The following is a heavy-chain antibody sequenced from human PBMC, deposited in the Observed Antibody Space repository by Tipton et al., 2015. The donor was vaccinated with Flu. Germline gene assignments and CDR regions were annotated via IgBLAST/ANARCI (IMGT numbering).Heavy chain of an antibody. V-gene: IGHV4-38-2*01. CDR2: IYHSGST. D-gene: IGHD4-17*01. CDR1: GYSISSGYY. J-gene: IGHJ5*02. CDR3: ASTQSHYVSNWFDP. Sequence: TLSLTCAVSGYSISSGYYWGWIRQPPGKGLEWIGSIYHSGSTYYNPSLKSRVTISVDTSKNQFSLKLSSVTAADTAVYYCASTQSHYVSNWFDPWGQGTLVTVSS.